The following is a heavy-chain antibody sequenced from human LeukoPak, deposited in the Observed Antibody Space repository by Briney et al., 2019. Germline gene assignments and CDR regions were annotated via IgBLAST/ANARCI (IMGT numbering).Heavy chain of an antibody. D-gene: IGHD2-2*01. CDR1: GGSFSGYY. J-gene: IGHJ5*02. CDR3: ASGGYCSSTSCYPNWFDP. Sequence: PSETLPLTCAVYGGSFSGYYWSWIRQPPGKGLEWIGEINHSGSTNYNPSLKSRVTISVDTSKNQFSLKLSSVTAADTAVYYCASGGYCSSTSCYPNWFDPWGQGTLVTVSS. V-gene: IGHV4-34*01. CDR2: INHSGST.